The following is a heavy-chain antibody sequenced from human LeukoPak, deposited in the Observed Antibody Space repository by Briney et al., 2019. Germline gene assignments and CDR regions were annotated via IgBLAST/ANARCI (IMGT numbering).Heavy chain of an antibody. CDR2: IYYSGST. J-gene: IGHJ4*02. Sequence: PSETLSLTCAVSGGSISSGDYSWSWIRQPPGKGLEWIGNIYYSGSTYYNPSLKSRVNISVDTSKNQFSLKLTSVTAADTAVYYCARVGWPTELDHRLVYYFDYWGQGTLVTVSS. V-gene: IGHV4-30-4*07. D-gene: IGHD1-7*01. CDR3: ARVGWPTELDHRLVYYFDY. CDR1: GGSISSGDYS.